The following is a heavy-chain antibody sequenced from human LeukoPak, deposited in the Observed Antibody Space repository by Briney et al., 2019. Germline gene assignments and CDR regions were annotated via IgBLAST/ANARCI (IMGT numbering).Heavy chain of an antibody. CDR3: SPGGYDHWASIT. CDR2: INEDGSQK. CDR1: GYIFRRYW. Sequence: GGSLRLSCAASGYIFRRYWVSWVRQAPGKGLEWVANINEDGSQKNYVDSVKGRFIISRDNAKNSLYLQMNSLKVEDTAVYCASPGGYDHWASITWGQGTMVSVST. J-gene: IGHJ4*02. D-gene: IGHD5-12*01. V-gene: IGHV3-7*02.